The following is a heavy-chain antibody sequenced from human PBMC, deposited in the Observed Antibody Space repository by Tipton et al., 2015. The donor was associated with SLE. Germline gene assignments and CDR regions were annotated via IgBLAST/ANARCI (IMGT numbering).Heavy chain of an antibody. CDR3: ARTKLRYFDWPFNWFDP. CDR1: GGSISRSSYY. V-gene: IGHV4-39*07. D-gene: IGHD3-9*01. CDR2: ICYSGST. Sequence: TLSLTCTVYGGSISRSSYYLGWIRQPTGKGLEWIGSICYSGSTYYNTTLKSRVTILVDTSKNQFFLKLSSVTAADTAVYYCARTKLRYFDWPFNWFDPLGQGTLLTVSS. J-gene: IGHJ5*02.